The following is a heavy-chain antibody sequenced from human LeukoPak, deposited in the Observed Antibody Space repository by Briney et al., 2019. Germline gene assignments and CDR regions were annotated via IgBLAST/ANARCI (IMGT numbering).Heavy chain of an antibody. CDR1: GFTFTSSA. D-gene: IGHD1-26*01. J-gene: IGHJ4*02. V-gene: IGHV1-58*02. CDR3: AADRWVGATTFDY. CDR2: IVVGSGNT. Sequence: SVKVSCKASGFTFTSSAMQWVRQARGQRLEWIGWIVVGSGNTNYAQKFQERVTITRDMSTSTAYMELSSLRSEDTAMYYCAADRWVGATTFDYWGQGTLVTVSS.